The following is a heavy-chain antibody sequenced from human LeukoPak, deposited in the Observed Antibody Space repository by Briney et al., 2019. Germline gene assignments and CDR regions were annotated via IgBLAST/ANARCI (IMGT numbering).Heavy chain of an antibody. J-gene: IGHJ6*02. CDR1: GFTFSSYG. V-gene: IGHV3-30*18. CDR3: AKYYYYYYGMDV. Sequence: GGSLRLSCAASGFTFSSYGMHWVRQAPGKGLEWVAVISYDGSNKYYADSVKGRFTISRDNSKNTLYLQMNSLRAEDTAVYYCAKYYYYYYGMDVWSQGTTVTVSS. CDR2: ISYDGSNK.